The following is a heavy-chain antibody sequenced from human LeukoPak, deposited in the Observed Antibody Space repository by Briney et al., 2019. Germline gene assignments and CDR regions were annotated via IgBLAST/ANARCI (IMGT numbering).Heavy chain of an antibody. V-gene: IGHV3-30*04. J-gene: IGHJ4*02. CDR2: ISYDGSNK. D-gene: IGHD5-24*01. CDR3: ARDGPFRGWLQYGRAHVFDY. Sequence: GGSLRLSCAASGFTFSSYAMHWVRQAPGKGLEWVAVISYDGSNKYYADSVKGRFTISRDNSKNTLYLQMNSLRAEDTAVYYCARDGPFRGWLQYGRAHVFDYWGQGTLVTVSS. CDR1: GFTFSSYA.